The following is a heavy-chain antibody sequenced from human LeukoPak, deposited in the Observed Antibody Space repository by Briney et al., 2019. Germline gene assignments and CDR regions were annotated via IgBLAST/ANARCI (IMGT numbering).Heavy chain of an antibody. CDR2: ISAYNGNT. CDR3: ARERPSYYYDSSGSVDAFDI. CDR1: GYTFTSYG. Sequence: ASVKVSCKASGYTFTSYGISWVRQAPGQGLEWMGWISAYNGNTNYAQKLQGRVTMTTDTSTRTAYMELRSLRSDDTAVYYCARERPSYYYDSSGSVDAFDIWGQGTMVTVSS. D-gene: IGHD3-22*01. V-gene: IGHV1-18*01. J-gene: IGHJ3*02.